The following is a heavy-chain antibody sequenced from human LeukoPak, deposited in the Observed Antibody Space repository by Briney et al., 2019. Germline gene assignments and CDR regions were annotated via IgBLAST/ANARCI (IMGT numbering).Heavy chain of an antibody. CDR2: IFSNDEK. Sequence: ESGPTLVNPTETLTLTCTVSGFSLSNARMGVSWIRQPPGKALAWLAHIFSNDEKSYSTSLKSRLTISKDTSKSQVVLTMTNMDPVDTATYYCARIQVYCSSTSCYMGGWDYWGQGTLVTVSS. CDR1: GFSLSNARMG. D-gene: IGHD2-2*02. V-gene: IGHV2-26*01. CDR3: ARIQVYCSSTSCYMGGWDY. J-gene: IGHJ4*02.